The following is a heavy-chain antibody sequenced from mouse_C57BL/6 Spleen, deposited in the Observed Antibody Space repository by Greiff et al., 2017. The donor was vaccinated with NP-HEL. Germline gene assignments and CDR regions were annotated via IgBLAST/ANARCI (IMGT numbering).Heavy chain of an antibody. V-gene: IGHV5-17*01. CDR3: ARGGYYGSSPLYAMDY. J-gene: IGHJ4*01. Sequence: EVNLVESGGGLVKPGGSLKLSCAASGFTFSDYGMHWVRQAPEKGLEWVAYISSGSSTIYYADTVKGRFTISRDNAKNTLFLQMTSLRSEDTAMYYCARGGYYGSSPLYAMDYWGQGTSVTVSS. D-gene: IGHD1-1*01. CDR2: ISSGSSTI. CDR1: GFTFSDYG.